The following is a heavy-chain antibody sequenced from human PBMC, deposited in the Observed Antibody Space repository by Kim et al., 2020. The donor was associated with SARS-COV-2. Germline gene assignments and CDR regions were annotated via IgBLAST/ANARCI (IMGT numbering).Heavy chain of an antibody. CDR1: GFTFSSYW. D-gene: IGHD6-6*01. V-gene: IGHV3-7*03. J-gene: IGHJ6*02. CDR3: ARVSIAARWWYYYYGMDV. CDR2: IKQDGSEK. Sequence: GGSLRLSCAASGFTFSSYWMSWVRQAPGKGLEWVANIKQDGSEKYYVDSVKGRFTISRDNAKNSLYLQMNSLRAEDTAVYYCARVSIAARWWYYYYGMDVWGQGTTVTVSS.